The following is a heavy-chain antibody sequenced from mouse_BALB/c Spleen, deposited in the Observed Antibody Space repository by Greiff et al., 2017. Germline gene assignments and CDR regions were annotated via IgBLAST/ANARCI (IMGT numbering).Heavy chain of an antibody. J-gene: IGHJ3*01. V-gene: IGHV14-3*02. Sequence: EVMLVESGAELVKPGASVKLSCTASGFNIKDTYMHWVKQRPEQGLEWIGRIDPANGNTKYDPKFQGKATITADTSSNTAYLQLSSLTSEDTAVYYCAFITTVVDSAWFAYWGQGTLVTVSA. CDR2: IDPANGNT. D-gene: IGHD1-1*01. CDR1: GFNIKDTY. CDR3: AFITTVVDSAWFAY.